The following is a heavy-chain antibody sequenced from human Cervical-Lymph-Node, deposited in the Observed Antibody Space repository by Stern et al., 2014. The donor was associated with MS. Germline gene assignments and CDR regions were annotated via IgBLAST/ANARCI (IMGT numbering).Heavy chain of an antibody. V-gene: IGHV1-69*06. CDR1: GG. J-gene: IGHJ5*02. CDR2: VLPFVGTS. Sequence: QVQLVQSGAEVKKPGSSVKVSCKSSGGISWGRQAPGQGLEWMGGVLPFVGTSNYAQKFQGRVIITADTSTNTTYLHLSRLTSADTAVYYCARGSGDNWFGPWGQGTLVTVSS. CDR3: ARGSGDNWFGP. D-gene: IGHD3-10*01.